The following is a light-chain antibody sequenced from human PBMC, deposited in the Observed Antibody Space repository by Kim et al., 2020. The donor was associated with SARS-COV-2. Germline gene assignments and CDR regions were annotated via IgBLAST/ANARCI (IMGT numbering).Light chain of an antibody. CDR2: YDS. CDR1: RIGSKS. CDR3: QVWDSRSDRWV. J-gene: IGLJ3*02. Sequence: APGKTARITCGGNRIGSKSVHWYQQKPGQAPVLVIYYDSDRPSGIPERFSGSNSGNTATLTISRVEAGDEADYYCQVWDSRSDRWVFGGGTQLTVL. V-gene: IGLV3-21*04.